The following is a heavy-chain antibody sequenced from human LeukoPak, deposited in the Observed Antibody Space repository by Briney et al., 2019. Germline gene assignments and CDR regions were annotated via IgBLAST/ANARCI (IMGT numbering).Heavy chain of an antibody. D-gene: IGHD3-3*01. J-gene: IGHJ5*02. CDR1: GFTFSSYG. CDR2: IWYDGSNK. V-gene: IGHV3-33*01. CDR3: ARARITIFGVVIADSWFDP. Sequence: GGSLRLSCAASGFTFSSYGMHWVRQAPGKGLEGVAVIWYDGSNKYYADSVKGRFTISRDNSKNTLYLQMNSLRAEDTAVYYCARARITIFGVVIADSWFDPWGQGTRVTVSS.